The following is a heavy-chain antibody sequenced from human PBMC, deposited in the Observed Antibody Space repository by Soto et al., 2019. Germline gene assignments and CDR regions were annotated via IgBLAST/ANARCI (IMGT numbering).Heavy chain of an antibody. V-gene: IGHV1-3*01. CDR2: INGGTGQI. CDR3: ARGKGMEENYYYYGMDI. D-gene: IGHD1-1*01. Sequence: QVQVVQSGAEVKKPGASVKVSCKASGYTFSTYAMHWVRQAPGQSLEWMGWINGGTGQIRYSQRFQDRVTITRDTSASTAYMELTSLTSEDTAVYYCARGKGMEENYYYYGMDIWGQGTTVTVSS. J-gene: IGHJ6*02. CDR1: GYTFSTYA.